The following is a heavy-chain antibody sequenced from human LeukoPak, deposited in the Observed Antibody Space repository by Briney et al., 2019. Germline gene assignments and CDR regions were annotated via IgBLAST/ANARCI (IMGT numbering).Heavy chain of an antibody. J-gene: IGHJ4*02. V-gene: IGHV3-23*01. CDR1: GFTFSRYA. CDR3: ARLRGGVFDY. Sequence: GGSLRLSCVASGFTFSRYAMSWVRQAPGKGLEWVSSVIVSDGRTYYADSVKGRFTISRDNSKNTLYLQMNSLRAEDTAVYYCARLRGGVFDYWGQGTLVTVSS. D-gene: IGHD4-17*01. CDR2: VIVSDGRT.